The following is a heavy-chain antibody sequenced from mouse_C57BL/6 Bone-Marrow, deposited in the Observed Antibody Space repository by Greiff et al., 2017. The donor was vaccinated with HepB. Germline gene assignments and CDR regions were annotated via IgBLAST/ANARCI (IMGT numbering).Heavy chain of an antibody. CDR1: GFNIQDDY. D-gene: IGHD2-3*01. CDR2: IDPENGDT. CDR3: TTGDGYSYYFDY. Sequence: VQLQQSGAELVRPGASVKLSCTASGFNIQDDYMHWVKQRPEQGLEWIGWIDPENGDTEYASKFQGKATITADTSSNTAYLQLSSLTSEDTAVYYCTTGDGYSYYFDYWGQGTTLTVSS. J-gene: IGHJ2*01. V-gene: IGHV14-4*01.